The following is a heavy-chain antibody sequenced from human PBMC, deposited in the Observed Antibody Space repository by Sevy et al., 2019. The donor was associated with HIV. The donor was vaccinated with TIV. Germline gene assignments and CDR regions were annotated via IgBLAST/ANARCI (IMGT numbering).Heavy chain of an antibody. Sequence: SETLSLTCTVSGGSISSGDYYWSWIRQPPGKGLEWIGYIYYSGNTYYNPSLKSRLLISVDTSKNLFSLKLSSVTAADTAVYYCARAVQKGYYYGSGSYSVLEGYFDSWGQGTLVTVSS. J-gene: IGHJ4*02. CDR3: ARAVQKGYYYGSGSYSVLEGYFDS. CDR1: GGSISSGDYY. D-gene: IGHD3-10*01. CDR2: IYYSGNT. V-gene: IGHV4-30-4*01.